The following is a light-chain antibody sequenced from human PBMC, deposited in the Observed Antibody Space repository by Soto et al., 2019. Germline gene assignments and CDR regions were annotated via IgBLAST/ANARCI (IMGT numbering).Light chain of an antibody. CDR2: EVN. V-gene: IGLV2-14*01. J-gene: IGLJ1*01. Sequence: QSVLAQPFSVSGAPVQSITVCCTGTSTDVGGYNYVSWYQHHPGKGPKLIIYEVNNRPSGVSDRFSGSKSGNKASLTISNLXAEDESDYYCGSYTSTDTPFVFGTGTKVTVL. CDR1: STDVGGYNY. CDR3: GSYTSTDTPFV.